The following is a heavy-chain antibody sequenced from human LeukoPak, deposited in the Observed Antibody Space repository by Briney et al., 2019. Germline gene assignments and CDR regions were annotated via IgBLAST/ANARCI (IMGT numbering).Heavy chain of an antibody. J-gene: IGHJ6*03. D-gene: IGHD1-14*01. CDR3: ARTKEWEPYYMDV. CDR1: GYTFTSYG. Sequence: ASVKLSCTASGYTFTSYGISWVRQAPGQGLEWMGWISAYNGNTNYAQKLQGRVTMTTDTSTSTAYMELRSLRSDDTAVYYCARTKEWEPYYMDVWGKGTTVAVSS. V-gene: IGHV1-18*01. CDR2: ISAYNGNT.